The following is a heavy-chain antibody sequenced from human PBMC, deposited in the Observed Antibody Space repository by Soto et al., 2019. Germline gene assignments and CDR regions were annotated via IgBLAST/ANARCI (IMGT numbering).Heavy chain of an antibody. J-gene: IGHJ6*02. CDR1: GGSISSGGYY. Sequence: QVQLQESGPGLVKPSQTLSLTCTVSGGSISSGGYYWSWIRQHPGKGLEWIGYIYYSGSTYYNPALKSRVTISVDTSKNQFSLQLSSVTAADTAVYYCAREVVLVPAASYGMDVWGQGTTVTVSS. CDR2: IYYSGST. D-gene: IGHD2-2*01. CDR3: AREVVLVPAASYGMDV. V-gene: IGHV4-31*03.